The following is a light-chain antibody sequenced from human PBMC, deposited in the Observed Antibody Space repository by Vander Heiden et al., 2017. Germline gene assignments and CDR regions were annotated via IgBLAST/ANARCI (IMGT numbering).Light chain of an antibody. J-gene: IGLJ3*02. CDR2: GNS. CDR1: SSNIGAGYD. V-gene: IGLV1-40*01. CDR3: QSYDSSHWV. Sequence: QSVLTQPPSVSGAPGQSVTISCTGSSSNIGAGYDVHWYQQLPGTAPKLLIYGNSNRPSGVPDRFSGSKSGTSASLAITGLQAEDEADYYCQSYDSSHWVFGGGTKLTVL.